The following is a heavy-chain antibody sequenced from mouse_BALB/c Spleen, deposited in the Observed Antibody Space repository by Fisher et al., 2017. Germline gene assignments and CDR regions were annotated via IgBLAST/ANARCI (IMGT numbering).Heavy chain of an antibody. J-gene: IGHJ4*01. D-gene: IGHD2-4*01. V-gene: IGHV5-6-4*01. CDR3: TSYDYEGLMDY. Sequence: RFTISRDNAKNTLYLQMSSLKSEDTAMYYCTSYDYEGLMDYWGQGTSVTVSS.